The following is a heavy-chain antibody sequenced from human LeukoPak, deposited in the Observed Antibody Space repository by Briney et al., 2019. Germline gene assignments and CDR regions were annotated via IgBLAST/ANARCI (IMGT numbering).Heavy chain of an antibody. CDR1: GGSISSYY. CDR3: ARQGGYVSWFDP. D-gene: IGHD5-12*01. J-gene: IGHJ5*02. V-gene: IGHV4-59*08. CDR2: IYYSGST. Sequence: PSETLSLTCTVSGGSISSYYWSWIRQPPGKGLEWIGYIYYSGSTNYNPSLKSRVTISVDTSKNLFSLKLSSVTAADTAVYYCARQGGYVSWFDPWGQGTLVTVSS.